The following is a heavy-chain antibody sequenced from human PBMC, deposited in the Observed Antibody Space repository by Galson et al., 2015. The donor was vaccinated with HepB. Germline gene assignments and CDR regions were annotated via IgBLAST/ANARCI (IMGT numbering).Heavy chain of an antibody. Sequence: SLRLSCAASGFTFSSYSMNWVRQAPGKGLEWVSSISSSSSYIYYAGSVKGRFTISRDNAKNSLYLQMNSLRAEDTAVYYCARVLRMGIAVAGAFDYWGQGTLVTVSS. CDR3: ARVLRMGIAVAGAFDY. CDR2: ISSSSSYI. V-gene: IGHV3-21*01. J-gene: IGHJ4*02. CDR1: GFTFSSYS. D-gene: IGHD6-19*01.